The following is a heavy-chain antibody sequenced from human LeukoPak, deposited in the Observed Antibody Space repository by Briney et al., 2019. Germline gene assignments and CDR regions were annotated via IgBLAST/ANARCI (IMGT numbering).Heavy chain of an antibody. CDR1: SGSISISHY. CDR3: ARDRSLQWFYY. V-gene: IGHV4-39*07. D-gene: IGHD3-22*01. CDR2: ISYGGTT. J-gene: IGHJ4*02. Sequence: SETLSLTCAVSSGSISISHYWGWIRQPPGKGLEWIGSISYGGTTYYNPSLKGRVTISLDTSKTQFSLEVSSVPAADTAVYYCARDRSLQWFYYWGQGTLVAVSS.